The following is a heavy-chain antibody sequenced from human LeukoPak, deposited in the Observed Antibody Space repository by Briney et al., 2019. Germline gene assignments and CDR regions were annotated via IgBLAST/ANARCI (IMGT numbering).Heavy chain of an antibody. Sequence: GGSLRLSCAASGFTFSRYDMHWVRQATGKGLEWVSGIGTAGDTYYAGSVKGRFTISRENAKNSLYLQMNSLTAGDTAVYYCAGAGSETQWRAFDFWGQGALVTIFS. D-gene: IGHD6-19*01. J-gene: IGHJ4*02. CDR2: IGTAGDT. CDR1: GFTFSRYD. CDR3: AGAGSETQWRAFDF. V-gene: IGHV3-13*01.